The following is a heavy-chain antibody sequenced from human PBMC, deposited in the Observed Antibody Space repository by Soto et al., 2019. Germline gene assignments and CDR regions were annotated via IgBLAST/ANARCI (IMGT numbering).Heavy chain of an antibody. CDR1: GGSISSSSYY. Sequence: SETLSLTCTVSGGSISSSSYYWGWIRQPPGKGLEWIGSIYYSGSTYYNPSLKSRVTISVDTSKNQFSLKLSSVTAADTAVYYCERLGGSGGTDYWGQGTLVTVSS. J-gene: IGHJ4*02. D-gene: IGHD3-16*01. CDR3: ERLGGSGGTDY. CDR2: IYYSGST. V-gene: IGHV4-39*01.